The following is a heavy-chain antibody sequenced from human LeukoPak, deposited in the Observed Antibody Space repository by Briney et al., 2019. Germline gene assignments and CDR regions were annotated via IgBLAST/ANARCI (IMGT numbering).Heavy chain of an antibody. V-gene: IGHV3-7*01. Sequence: GGSLRLSCAASGFTSSSYWMTWVRQAPGKGLEWVANIKQDGNEKYYVDSVKGRFTISRDNAKNSLYLQMVSLRAEDTAVYYCASGFDSRFFDKWGQGTLVTVSS. CDR3: ASGFDSRFFDK. D-gene: IGHD3-22*01. CDR1: GFTSSSYW. J-gene: IGHJ4*02. CDR2: IKQDGNEK.